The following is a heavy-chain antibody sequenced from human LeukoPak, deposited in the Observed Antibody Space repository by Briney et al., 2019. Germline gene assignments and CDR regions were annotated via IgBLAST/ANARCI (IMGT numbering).Heavy chain of an antibody. J-gene: IGHJ4*02. CDR1: GFTFSSYS. D-gene: IGHD6-19*01. CDR3: ARDSPQWLAHFDY. Sequence: GGSLRLSCAASGFTFSSYSMNWVRQAPGKGLEWVSSISSSSSYIYYADSVKGRFIISRDNAKNSLYLQMNSLRAEDTAVYYCARDSPQWLAHFDYWGQGTLVTVSS. CDR2: ISSSSSYI. V-gene: IGHV3-21*01.